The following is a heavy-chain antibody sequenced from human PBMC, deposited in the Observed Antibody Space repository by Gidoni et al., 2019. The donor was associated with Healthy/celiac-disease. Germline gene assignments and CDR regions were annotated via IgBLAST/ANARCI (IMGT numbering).Heavy chain of an antibody. CDR2: IKSKTDGGTT. CDR3: TTRFWLQLWLLDY. CDR1: GFTFSNAW. V-gene: IGHV3-15*07. J-gene: IGHJ4*02. D-gene: IGHD5-18*01. Sequence: EVQLVESGGGLVKPGGSLRLSCAASGFTFSNAWMNWVRQAPGKGLEGVGRIKSKTDGGTTDYAAPVKGRFTISRDDSKTTLYLQMNSLKTEDTAVYYCTTRFWLQLWLLDYWGQGTLVTVSS.